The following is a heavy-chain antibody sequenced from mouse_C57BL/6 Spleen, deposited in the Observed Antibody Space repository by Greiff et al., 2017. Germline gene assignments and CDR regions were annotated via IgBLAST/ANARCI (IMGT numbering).Heavy chain of an antibody. Sequence: QVQLQQSGPGLVPPSQSLSLTCTVSGFSLTCYGVPWVRQSPGKGLEWLGVIWSGGTTDYNAAFISRLSNSKDNSKSQVFFKMNRLQADDTAIYYCARGHSYYSNFPFAYWGQGTLVTVSA. V-gene: IGHV2-2*01. D-gene: IGHD2-5*01. CDR1: GFSLTCYG. J-gene: IGHJ3*01. CDR2: IWSGGTT. CDR3: ARGHSYYSNFPFAY.